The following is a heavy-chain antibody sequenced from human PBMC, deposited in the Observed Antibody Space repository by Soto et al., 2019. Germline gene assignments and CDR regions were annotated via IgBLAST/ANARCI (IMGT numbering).Heavy chain of an antibody. Sequence: EVQLLESGGGLVQPGGSLRLSCAASGFTFSSYAMSWVRQAPGKGLEWVSAISGSGGSTYYADSVKGRFTISRDNSKNTQYLHRNSLRAEDTAVYYCAKDIRGYSGYGIVGPFDYGGQGSLVTVSS. D-gene: IGHD5-12*01. CDR1: GFTFSSYA. J-gene: IGHJ4*02. V-gene: IGHV3-23*01. CDR2: ISGSGGST. CDR3: AKDIRGYSGYGIVGPFDY.